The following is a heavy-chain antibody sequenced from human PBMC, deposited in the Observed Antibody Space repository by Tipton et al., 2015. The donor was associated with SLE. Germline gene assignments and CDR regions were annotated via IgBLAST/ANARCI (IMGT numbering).Heavy chain of an antibody. D-gene: IGHD6-19*01. Sequence: TLSLTCVVSGYSISSGYYWGWIRQPPGKGLEWIGTIYYSGTTYYNPSLKSRVTISVDTSRNQFSLNLNSVTAADTAVYYWASSSGWLDGLGVWGRGTTVTVSS. CDR3: ASSSGWLDGLGV. V-gene: IGHV4-38-2*01. J-gene: IGHJ6*02. CDR2: IYYSGTT. CDR1: GYSISSGYY.